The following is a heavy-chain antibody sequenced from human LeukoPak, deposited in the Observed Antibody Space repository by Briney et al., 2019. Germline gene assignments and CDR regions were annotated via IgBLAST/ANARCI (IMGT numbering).Heavy chain of an antibody. D-gene: IGHD3-22*01. CDR1: GYTFASYY. CDR2: INPSGGST. V-gene: IGHV1-46*01. CDR3: ARGGYWEIDAFDI. Sequence: ASVKVSCKASGYTFASYYMHWVRQAPGQGLEWMGIINPSGGSTSYAQKFQGRVTMTRDMSTSTVYMELSSLRSEDTAVYYCARGGYWEIDAFDIWGQGTMVTVSS. J-gene: IGHJ3*02.